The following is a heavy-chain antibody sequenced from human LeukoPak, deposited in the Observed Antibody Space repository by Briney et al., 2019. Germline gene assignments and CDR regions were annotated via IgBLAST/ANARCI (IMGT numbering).Heavy chain of an antibody. CDR2: ISGGSP. Sequence: GGSLRLSCAASGFTVSSNEMSWVRQAPGRGLEWVSSISGGSPYYADSRKGRFTISRDNSKNTLYLQMNSLRAEDTAVYYCARDLGFTMIEFGWFDPWGQGTLVTVSS. CDR3: ARDLGFTMIEFGWFDP. V-gene: IGHV3-38-3*01. D-gene: IGHD3-22*01. CDR1: GFTVSSNE. J-gene: IGHJ5*02.